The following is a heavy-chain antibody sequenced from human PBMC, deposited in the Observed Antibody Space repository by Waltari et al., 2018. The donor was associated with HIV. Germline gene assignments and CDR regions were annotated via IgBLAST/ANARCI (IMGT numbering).Heavy chain of an antibody. CDR3: ARSLHYYGSGRFDF. Sequence: EVQLVESVGGLVQPGGSLRLSCRASGLAFPSFCLHWVRQVPGKGLVWVSGINSDGRRRTYADSLRGRFTISRDNAKNTLFLQMNSLRVEDTALYYCARSLHYYGSGRFDFWGQGTLVAVSS. D-gene: IGHD3-10*01. V-gene: IGHV3-74*03. J-gene: IGHJ4*02. CDR2: INSDGRRR. CDR1: GLAFPSFC.